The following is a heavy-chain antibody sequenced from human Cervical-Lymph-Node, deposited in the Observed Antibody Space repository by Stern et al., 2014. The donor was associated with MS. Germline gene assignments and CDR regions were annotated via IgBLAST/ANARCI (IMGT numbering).Heavy chain of an antibody. CDR3: TTGGDFWSGYYLDN. Sequence: EVQLVESGGGLVKPGGSLRLSCAASGLTFSDAWMTWVRQAPGKGLECVGRIKSKSEGALTGYAAPVEGRFTISRDDSYNTLYLQMNSLKIEDTAVYYCTTGGDFWSGYYLDNWGQGTLVTVSS. D-gene: IGHD3-3*01. CDR1: GLTFSDAW. CDR2: IKSKSEGALT. J-gene: IGHJ4*02. V-gene: IGHV3-15*01.